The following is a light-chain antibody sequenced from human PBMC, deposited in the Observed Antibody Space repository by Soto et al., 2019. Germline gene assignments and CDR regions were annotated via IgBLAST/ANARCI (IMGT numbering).Light chain of an antibody. V-gene: IGLV2-14*01. CDR3: SSYTRRSTLCV. J-gene: IGLJ1*01. Sequence: QSVLTQPASVSGSPGQSITISCTGTSSDVGGYNYVSWYQQHPGKAPKLMIYDVSNRPSGVSNRFAGSKSGNTASLTISGLQAEDEADYYCSSYTRRSTLCVFGTGTKVTVL. CDR2: DVS. CDR1: SSDVGGYNY.